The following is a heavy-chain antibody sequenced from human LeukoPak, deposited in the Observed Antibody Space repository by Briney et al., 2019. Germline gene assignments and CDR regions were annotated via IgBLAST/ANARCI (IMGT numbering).Heavy chain of an antibody. CDR2: IYYSGST. J-gene: IGHJ4*02. CDR1: GGSISSSTYY. V-gene: IGHV4-39*07. Sequence: SETLSLTCTVSGGSISSSTYYWGWIRQPPGKGLEWIGSIYYSGSTYYNPSLKSRVTISVDTSKNQFSLKLSSVTAADTAVYYCARGGWREQWLDPLTFWRYYFDYWGQGTLVTVSS. D-gene: IGHD6-19*01. CDR3: ARGGWREQWLDPLTFWRYYFDY.